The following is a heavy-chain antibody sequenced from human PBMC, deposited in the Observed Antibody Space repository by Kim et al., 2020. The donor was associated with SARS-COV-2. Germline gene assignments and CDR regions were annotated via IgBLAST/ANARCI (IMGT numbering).Heavy chain of an antibody. CDR3: ARRRSRNYYGSGSYGFDP. V-gene: IGHV5-51*01. D-gene: IGHD3-10*01. CDR1: GYSFTSYW. CDR2: IYPGDSDT. J-gene: IGHJ5*02. Sequence: GESLKISCKGSGYSFTSYWIGWVRQMPGKGLEWMGIIYPGDSDTRYSPSFQGQVTISADKSISTAYLQWSSLKASDTAMYYCARRRSRNYYGSGSYGFDPWGQGTLVTVSS.